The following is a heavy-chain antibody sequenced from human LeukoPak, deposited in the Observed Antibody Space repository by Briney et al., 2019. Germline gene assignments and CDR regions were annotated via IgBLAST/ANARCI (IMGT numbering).Heavy chain of an antibody. V-gene: IGHV1/OR15-1*04. D-gene: IGHD6-19*01. CDR3: ARDLSVAGRYFDY. CDR1: GYIFTDYY. CDR2: INPNSGGT. Sequence: GASVKVSCKASGYIFTDYYMHWVRQAAGQELGWMGRINPNSGGTNYAQKFQGRVTMTRDTSISTAYMELSRLRSDDTAVYYCARDLSVAGRYFDYWGQGTLVTVSS. J-gene: IGHJ4*02.